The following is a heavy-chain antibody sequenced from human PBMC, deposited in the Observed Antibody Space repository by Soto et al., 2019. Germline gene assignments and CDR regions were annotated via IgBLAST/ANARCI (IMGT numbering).Heavy chain of an antibody. Sequence: QVQLQESGPGLVKPSETLSLTCTVSGGSISSYYWSWIRQPPGKGLEWIGYIYYSGSTNYNPSLKSPVTITVDTSKNQFSMKMSSVAAADTAVYYCARERFGCSSTSCYFDWFDPWSQGTLVTVSS. D-gene: IGHD2-2*01. CDR1: GGSISSYY. CDR2: IYYSGST. CDR3: ARERFGCSSTSCYFDWFDP. V-gene: IGHV4-59*01. J-gene: IGHJ5*02.